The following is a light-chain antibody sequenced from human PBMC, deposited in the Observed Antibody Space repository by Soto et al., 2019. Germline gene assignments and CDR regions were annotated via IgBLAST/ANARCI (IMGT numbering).Light chain of an antibody. V-gene: IGLV2-14*01. CDR2: QVT. CDR1: SSDIGGYYY. CDR3: TSYSSSDIFYV. J-gene: IGLJ1*01. Sequence: QSALTQPASVSGSPGQSITISCTGTSSDIGGYYYVSWYQHHPGKAPKLLIYQVTNRPSRVSNRFSGSKSGNTASLIISGLQADDEADYYCTSYSSSDIFYVFGTGTKLTVL.